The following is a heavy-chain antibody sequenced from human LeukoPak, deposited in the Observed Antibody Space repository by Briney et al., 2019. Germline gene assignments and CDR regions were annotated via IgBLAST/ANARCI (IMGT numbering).Heavy chain of an antibody. Sequence: PGGSLRLSCAASGFTVSSSYMSWVRQAPGKGLEWVSVFYSGGKTYYTDSVKGRFTISRDNSKNTLYLQMNSLRAEDTAVYYCARHTGSGYYYGNWGQGTLVTVSS. CDR3: ARHTGSGYYYGN. CDR1: GFTVSSSY. D-gene: IGHD3-22*01. CDR2: FYSGGKT. J-gene: IGHJ4*02. V-gene: IGHV3-53*01.